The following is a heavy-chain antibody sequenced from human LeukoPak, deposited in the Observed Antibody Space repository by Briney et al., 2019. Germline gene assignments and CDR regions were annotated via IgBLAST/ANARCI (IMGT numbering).Heavy chain of an antibody. Sequence: SKTLSLTCRVSSGSMKTHYWSWIRQPPGKGLEWIGHVFYTGSTDYNPSLRSRVAISVDRPNNQFSLKLTSVNAADTAVYYCARYTRSSALRTWGQGILVIVSP. CDR2: VFYTGST. CDR1: SGSMKTHY. V-gene: IGHV4-59*11. J-gene: IGHJ4*02. CDR3: ARYTRSSALRT. D-gene: IGHD3-10*01.